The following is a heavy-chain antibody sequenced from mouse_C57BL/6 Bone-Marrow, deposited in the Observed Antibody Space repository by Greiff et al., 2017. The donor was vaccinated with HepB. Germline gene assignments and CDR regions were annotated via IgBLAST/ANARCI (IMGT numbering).Heavy chain of an antibody. CDR3: ARWRIYYYGSSYWYFDV. V-gene: IGHV3-8*01. Sequence: VQLKESGPGLAKPSQTLSLTCSVTGYSITSDYWNWIRKFPGNKLEYMGYISYSGSTYYNPSLKSRISITRDTSKNQYYLQLNSVTTEDTATYYCARWRIYYYGSSYWYFDVWGTGTTVTVSS. J-gene: IGHJ1*03. CDR2: ISYSGST. D-gene: IGHD1-1*01. CDR1: GYSITSDY.